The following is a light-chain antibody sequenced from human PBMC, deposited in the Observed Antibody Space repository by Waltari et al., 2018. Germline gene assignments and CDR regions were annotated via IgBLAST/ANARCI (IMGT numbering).Light chain of an antibody. V-gene: IGKV1-5*03. Sequence: DIQMTQSPSTLSASLGDRVTITCRTSQTINNWLAWYQQKPGKAPQLLIQRASVLQSGVPSRFIGSGSGTDFTLTISSLQADDFATYYCQQYETYSPYTFGQGTKVDLK. CDR1: QTINNW. J-gene: IGKJ2*01. CDR3: QQYETYSPYT. CDR2: RAS.